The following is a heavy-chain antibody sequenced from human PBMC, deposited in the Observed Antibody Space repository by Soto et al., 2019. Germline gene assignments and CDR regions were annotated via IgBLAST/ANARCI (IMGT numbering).Heavy chain of an antibody. CDR3: ARGSTYYDISEFDY. CDR2: INSDGSST. Sequence: PGGSLRLSCAASGFTFSRYWMHWVRQAPGKGLVWVSRINSDGSSTSYADSVKGRFTISRDNAKNTLYLQMNSLRAEDTAVYYCARGSTYYDISEFDYWGQEPWSPSPQ. V-gene: IGHV3-74*01. CDR1: GFTFSRYW. D-gene: IGHD3-9*01. J-gene: IGHJ4*01.